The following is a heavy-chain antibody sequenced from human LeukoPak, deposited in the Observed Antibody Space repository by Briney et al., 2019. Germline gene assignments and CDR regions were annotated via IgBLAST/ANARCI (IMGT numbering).Heavy chain of an antibody. CDR1: GGSISSSSYY. CDR3: ARGTTPSITMVRGVLDV. CDR2: IYYSGST. D-gene: IGHD3-10*01. V-gene: IGHV4-39*07. J-gene: IGHJ6*04. Sequence: PSETLSLTCTVSGGSISSSSYYWGWIRQPPGKGLEWIGSIYYSGSTYYNPSLKSRVTISVDTSKNQFSLKLSSVTAADTAVYYCARGTTPSITMVRGVLDVWGKGTTVTISS.